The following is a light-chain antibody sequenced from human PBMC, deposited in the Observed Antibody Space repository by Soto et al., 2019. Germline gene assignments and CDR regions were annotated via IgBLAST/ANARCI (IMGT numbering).Light chain of an antibody. J-gene: IGLJ2*01. CDR2: GNS. CDR1: SSNIGAGYD. Sequence: QSVLTQPPSVSGAPGQRVTIPCTGSSSNIGAGYDVHWYQKLPGTAPKILIYGNSNRPSGVPDRFSGSKSGTSASLAITGLQAEDEADYYCQSYDSSLSGVVFGGGTKLTVL. V-gene: IGLV1-40*01. CDR3: QSYDSSLSGVV.